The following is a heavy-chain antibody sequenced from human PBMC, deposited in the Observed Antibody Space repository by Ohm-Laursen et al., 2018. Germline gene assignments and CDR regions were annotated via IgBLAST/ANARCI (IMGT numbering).Heavy chain of an antibody. V-gene: IGHV3-23*01. CDR3: AKGLSGGTGHGNWFDP. Sequence: GSLRLSCTATGFTFSGYAMSWVRQAPGKGPERVSVVTGSGRTTYYRDSVKGRFTISRDNSKNTLYLQMNSLRVEDTAVYYCAKGLSGGTGHGNWFDPWGQGTLVSVSS. CDR2: VTGSGRTT. J-gene: IGHJ5*02. D-gene: IGHD3-10*01. CDR1: GFTFSGYA.